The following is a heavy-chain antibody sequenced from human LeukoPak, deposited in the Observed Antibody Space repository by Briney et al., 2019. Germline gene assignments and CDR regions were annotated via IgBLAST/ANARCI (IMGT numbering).Heavy chain of an antibody. V-gene: IGHV1-46*01. J-gene: IGHJ4*02. Sequence: ASVKVSCKASGYTFTSYYMHWVRQAPGQGLEWMGIINPSGGNTNYAQKFQGRVTITRDTSTSTVYMELSSLRSDDTAVYYCVREEVGGYFDYWGQGTQVTVSS. D-gene: IGHD3-10*01. CDR3: VREEVGGYFDY. CDR1: GYTFTSYY. CDR2: INPSGGNT.